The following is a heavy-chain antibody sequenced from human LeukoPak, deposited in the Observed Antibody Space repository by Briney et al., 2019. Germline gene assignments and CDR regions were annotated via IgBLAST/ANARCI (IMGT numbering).Heavy chain of an antibody. D-gene: IGHD3-16*01. Sequence: GGSLRLSCAASGFTFSSYGMHWVRQAPGKGLEWVAVMWYDGSNKYYADSVKGRFTISRDNSKNTLYLQMNSLRAEDTAVYYCARDYVSPYGMDVWGQGTTVTVSS. CDR1: GFTFSSYG. V-gene: IGHV3-33*01. CDR3: ARDYVSPYGMDV. J-gene: IGHJ6*02. CDR2: MWYDGSNK.